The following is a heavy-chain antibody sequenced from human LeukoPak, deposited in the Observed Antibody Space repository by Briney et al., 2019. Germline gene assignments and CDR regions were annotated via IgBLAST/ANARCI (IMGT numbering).Heavy chain of an antibody. V-gene: IGHV4-39*01. Sequence: SETLSLTCTVSGGSISSSSYYWGWIRQPPGKGLEWIGSIYYSGSTYYNPSLKSRVTISVDTSKNQFSLKLSSVTAADTAVYYCARHGELEIPGVDYWGQGTLVTVSS. D-gene: IGHD1-1*01. CDR1: GGSISSSSYY. J-gene: IGHJ4*02. CDR2: IYYSGST. CDR3: ARHGELEIPGVDY.